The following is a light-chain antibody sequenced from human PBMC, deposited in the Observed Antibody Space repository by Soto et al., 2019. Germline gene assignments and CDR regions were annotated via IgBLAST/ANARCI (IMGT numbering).Light chain of an antibody. V-gene: IGKV1-9*01. J-gene: IGKJ4*01. CDR3: QQLHSFVLT. CDR2: GAS. CDR1: QDIDIY. Sequence: IQLTQCPSSLSASIGDRVTITCRASQDIDIYLAWYQQKSGEAPRLLIYGASTLQSGVPSRFSGSRSGTDFTLTIRGLQPEDFATYYCQQLHSFVLTFGGGTKVEMK.